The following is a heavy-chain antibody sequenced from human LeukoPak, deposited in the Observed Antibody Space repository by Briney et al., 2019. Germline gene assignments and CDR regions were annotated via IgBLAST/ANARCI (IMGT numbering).Heavy chain of an antibody. J-gene: IGHJ4*02. CDR2: ISGSGGST. V-gene: IGHV3-23*01. Sequence: PGGSLRLSCAASGFTFSSYAMSWVRQAPGKGLEWVSAISGSGGSTYYADSVKGRFTISRDNSKNTLYLQMNSLRAEDAAVYYCGNVAGPFTGSSSGYYFDYWDQGTLVTVSS. CDR1: GFTFSSYA. CDR3: GNVAGPFTGSSSGYYFDY. D-gene: IGHD6-6*01.